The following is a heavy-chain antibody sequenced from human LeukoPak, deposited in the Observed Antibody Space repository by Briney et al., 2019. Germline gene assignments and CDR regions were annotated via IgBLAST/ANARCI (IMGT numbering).Heavy chain of an antibody. D-gene: IGHD2-21*02. CDR1: GFTFSSYG. Sequence: GGSLRLSCAASGFTFSSYGMNWVRQAPGKGLEWISYISRSGSTRYYADSVKGRFTISIDNAKNSLYLQMTSLGAEDTAVYYCARDRGAGDIYFDYWGQGTLVTVSS. J-gene: IGHJ4*02. CDR3: ARDRGAGDIYFDY. CDR2: ISRSGSTR. V-gene: IGHV3-48*03.